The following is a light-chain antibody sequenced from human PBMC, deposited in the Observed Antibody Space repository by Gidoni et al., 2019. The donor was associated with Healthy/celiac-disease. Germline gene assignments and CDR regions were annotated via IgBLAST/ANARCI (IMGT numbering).Light chain of an antibody. Sequence: IVLTQSPGTLSLSPGERATLSCRASQSVSSSYLAWYQQKPGQAPRLLIYGASSRATGIPDRFSGSGSGTDFTLTISRLEPEDFAVYYCQQYGSSPLTFXPXTKVXIK. J-gene: IGKJ3*01. V-gene: IGKV3-20*01. CDR2: GAS. CDR1: QSVSSSY. CDR3: QQYGSSPLT.